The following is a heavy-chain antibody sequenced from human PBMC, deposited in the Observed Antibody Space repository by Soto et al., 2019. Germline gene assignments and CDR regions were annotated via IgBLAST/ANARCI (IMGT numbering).Heavy chain of an antibody. V-gene: IGHV3-30-3*01. Sequence: SLRLSCAASGFTFSSYAMHWVRQAPGKGLEWVAVISYDGSNKYYADSVKGRFTISRDNSKNTLYLQMNSLRAEDTAVYYCARVKVSLKPELITTFYYYYGMDVWGQGTTVTVSS. CDR2: ISYDGSNK. CDR1: GFTFSSYA. CDR3: ARVKVSLKPELITTFYYYYGMDV. D-gene: IGHD3-22*01. J-gene: IGHJ6*02.